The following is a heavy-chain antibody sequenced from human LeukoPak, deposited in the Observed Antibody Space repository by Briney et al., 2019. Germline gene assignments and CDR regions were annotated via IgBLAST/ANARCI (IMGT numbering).Heavy chain of an antibody. CDR3: ASWYSLGLYGMDV. Sequence: GGSLRLSCAASGFTFSSYAMHWVRQAPGKGLEWVAVISYDGSNKYYADSVKGRFTISRDNSKNTLYLQMNSLRAEDTAVYYCASWYSLGLYGMDVWGQGTTVTVSS. CDR1: GFTFSSYA. J-gene: IGHJ6*02. V-gene: IGHV3-30-3*01. CDR2: ISYDGSNK. D-gene: IGHD2-15*01.